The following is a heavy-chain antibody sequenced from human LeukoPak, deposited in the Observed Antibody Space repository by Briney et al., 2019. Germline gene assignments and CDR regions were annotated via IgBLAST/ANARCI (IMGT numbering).Heavy chain of an antibody. CDR2: INHSGST. V-gene: IGHV4-34*01. J-gene: IGHJ5*02. D-gene: IGHD6-6*01. CDR3: ARVFAARPRFDP. CDR1: GGSFSGYY. Sequence: SETLSLTCAVYGGSFSGYYWSWIRQPPGKGLEWIGEINHSGSTNYNPSLKSRVTISVDTSKNRLSLKLSSGTAADTAVYYCARVFAARPRFDPWGQGTLVTVSS.